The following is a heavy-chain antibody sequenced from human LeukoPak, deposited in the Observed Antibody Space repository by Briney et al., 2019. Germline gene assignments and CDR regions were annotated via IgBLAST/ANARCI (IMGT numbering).Heavy chain of an antibody. V-gene: IGHV4-31*03. CDR2: ICYCGST. Sequence: SETLSLTCTVSGDSISTGGYYWAWIRQHRERGLEWIGYICYCGSTHYNPSLQSRVTISVDTSKNQFSLNLNSVTAADTAVYYCARVIVVVPIGVYHYYAMDVWGQGTTVTVSS. CDR3: ARVIVVVPIGVYHYYAMDV. CDR1: GDSISTGGYY. J-gene: IGHJ6*02. D-gene: IGHD2-2*01.